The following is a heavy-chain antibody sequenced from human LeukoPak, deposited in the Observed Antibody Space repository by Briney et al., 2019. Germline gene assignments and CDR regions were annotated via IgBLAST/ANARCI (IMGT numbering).Heavy chain of an antibody. CDR3: AREVPAADQDYYYYYMDV. J-gene: IGHJ6*03. D-gene: IGHD6-13*01. CDR1: GGTFSDYY. V-gene: IGHV3-11*01. Sequence: SLRLSCAASGGTFSDYYMSWIRQAPGKGLEGVSYISSSGSTIYYADSVKGRFTISRENAKNSLYLQMNSLRAEDTAVYYCAREVPAADQDYYYYYMDVWGKGTTVTVSS. CDR2: ISSSGSTI.